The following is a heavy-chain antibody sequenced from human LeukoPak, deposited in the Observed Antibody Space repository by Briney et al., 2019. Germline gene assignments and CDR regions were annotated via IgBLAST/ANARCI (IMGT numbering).Heavy chain of an antibody. CDR2: ISAYNGNT. J-gene: IGHJ4*02. D-gene: IGHD2-15*01. CDR3: ARDSCSGGSCYSGVQDY. CDR1: GGTFSSYG. Sequence: ASVKVSCKASGGTFSSYGISWVRQAPGQGLEWMGWISAYNGNTNYAQKLQGRVTMATDTSTSTAYMELRSLRSDDTAVYYCARDSCSGGSCYSGVQDYWGQGTLVTVSS. V-gene: IGHV1-18*01.